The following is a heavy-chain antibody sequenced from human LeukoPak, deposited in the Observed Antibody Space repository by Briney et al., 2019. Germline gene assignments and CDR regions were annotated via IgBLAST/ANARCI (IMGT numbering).Heavy chain of an antibody. J-gene: IGHJ6*03. V-gene: IGHV3-30*18. CDR3: AKDDADSSGWYKYYYYYMDV. D-gene: IGHD6-19*01. Sequence: PGGSLRLSCAASGFTFSSYVMHWVRQAPGKGLEWVAVISYDGSNKFYADSVKGRFTISRDNSKNTLYLQMNSLRAEDTAVYYCAKDDADSSGWYKYYYYYMDVWGKGTTVTVSS. CDR2: ISYDGSNK. CDR1: GFTFSSYV.